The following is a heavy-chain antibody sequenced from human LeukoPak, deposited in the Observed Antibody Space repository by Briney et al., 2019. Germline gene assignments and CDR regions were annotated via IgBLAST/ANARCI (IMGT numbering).Heavy chain of an antibody. D-gene: IGHD3-9*01. Sequence: GGSLRLSCAASGFTFSSYAMNWVRQAPGKGLEWVSSISSSSSYIHYADSVKGRFTISRDNAKNSLYLQMNSLRAEDTAVYYCARDLYYDILSLSNWFDPWGQGTLVTVSS. CDR1: GFTFSSYA. CDR2: ISSSSSYI. CDR3: ARDLYYDILSLSNWFDP. V-gene: IGHV3-21*01. J-gene: IGHJ5*02.